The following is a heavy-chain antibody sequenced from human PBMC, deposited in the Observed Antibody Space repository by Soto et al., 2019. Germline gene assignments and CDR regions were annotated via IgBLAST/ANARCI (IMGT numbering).Heavy chain of an antibody. CDR3: TRDGRGLGRLSLFEY. J-gene: IGHJ4*02. CDR2: IYSGETT. V-gene: IGHV3-53*01. CDR1: GFNVNSDY. D-gene: IGHD2-21*02. Sequence: VGSLRLSCAASGFNVNSDYMSWVRQTPGKGLEWVASIYSGETTYYADSVRGRFTISSDKSKNTLYFQLSSLRIEDTAVYYCTRDGRGLGRLSLFEYWGQGVLVTVSS.